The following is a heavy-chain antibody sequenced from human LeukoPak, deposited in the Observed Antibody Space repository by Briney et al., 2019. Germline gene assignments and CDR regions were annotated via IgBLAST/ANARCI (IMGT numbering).Heavy chain of an antibody. J-gene: IGHJ5*02. V-gene: IGHV4-34*01. CDR3: ARHGWDYPSGTYYTFDP. CDR1: GGSFSGYY. CDR2: INHSGST. Sequence: SETLSLTCAVYGGSFSGYYWSWIRQPPGKGLEWIGEINHSGSTNYNPSLKSRVTTSVDTPKNQFSLRLSSVTATDTAMYYCARHGWDYPSGTYYTFDPWGQGTLVTVSS. D-gene: IGHD3-10*01.